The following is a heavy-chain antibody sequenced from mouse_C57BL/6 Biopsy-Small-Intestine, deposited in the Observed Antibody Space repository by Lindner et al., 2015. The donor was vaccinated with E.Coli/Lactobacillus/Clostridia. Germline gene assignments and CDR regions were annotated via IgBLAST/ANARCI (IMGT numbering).Heavy chain of an antibody. J-gene: IGHJ4*01. CDR1: GYTFTDYY. V-gene: IGHV1-19*01. D-gene: IGHD1-1*01. CDR3: AGSLYENYGMDY. Sequence: VQLQESGPVLVKPGASVKMSCKASGYTFTDYYMNWVKQSHGKSLEWIGVINPYNGGTSYNQNFKGKATLTVDKSSSTAYMELNSLTSEDSAVYYCAGSLYENYGMDYWGQGTSVTVSS. CDR2: INPYNGGT.